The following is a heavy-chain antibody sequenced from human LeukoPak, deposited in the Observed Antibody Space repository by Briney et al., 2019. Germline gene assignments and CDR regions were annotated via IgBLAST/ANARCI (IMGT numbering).Heavy chain of an antibody. J-gene: IGHJ3*02. Sequence: PGGSLRLTCAASGFTFSSYGMHWVRQAPGKGLEWVAVIWYDGSNRYYADSVEGRFTISRDSSKNTLFLQMNSLRVGDTAVYYCARAGYYDSSGFYAPDAFDIWGQGTVVTVSS. CDR2: IWYDGSNR. D-gene: IGHD3-22*01. CDR3: ARAGYYDSSGFYAPDAFDI. CDR1: GFTFSSYG. V-gene: IGHV3-33*01.